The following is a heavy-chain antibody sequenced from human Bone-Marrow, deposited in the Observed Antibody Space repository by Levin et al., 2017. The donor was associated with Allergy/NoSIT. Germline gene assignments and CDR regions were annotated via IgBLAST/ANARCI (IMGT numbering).Heavy chain of an antibody. Sequence: GGSLRLSCAASRFTFSGYWMTWVRQGPGKGLEWVANIKNDGSERNYVDSVKGRFTVSRDNAKNSVYLQMNSLRAEDTAVYYCARGRGWLDYWGQGTRVTVSS. CDR3: ARGRGWLDY. J-gene: IGHJ4*02. CDR2: IKNDGSER. V-gene: IGHV3-7*04. D-gene: IGHD2-15*01. CDR1: RFTFSGYW.